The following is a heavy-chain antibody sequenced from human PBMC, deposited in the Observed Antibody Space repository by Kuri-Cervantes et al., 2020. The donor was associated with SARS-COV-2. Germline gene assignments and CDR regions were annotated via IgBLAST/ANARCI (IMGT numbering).Heavy chain of an antibody. J-gene: IGHJ4*02. CDR3: AKAPGTYSSGWYPSVFDY. D-gene: IGHD6-19*01. V-gene: IGHV3-30*02. CDR1: GFTFSSYG. Sequence: GESLKISCAASGFTFSSYGMHWVRQAPGKGLGWVAFIRYDGSNKYYADSVKGRFTISRDNSKNTLYLQMNSLRAEDTAVYYCAKAPGTYSSGWYPSVFDYWGQGTLVTVSS. CDR2: IRYDGSNK.